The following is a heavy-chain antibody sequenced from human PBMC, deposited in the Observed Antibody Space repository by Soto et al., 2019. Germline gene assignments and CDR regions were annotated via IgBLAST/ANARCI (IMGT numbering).Heavy chain of an antibody. CDR1: GFSFSSYA. J-gene: IGHJ3*02. CDR2: ISGSGGST. D-gene: IGHD3-22*01. CDR3: ANQRELDYQWFPGHTPPPGPHNSGAFDI. Sequence: HPGGSLRLSCAASGFSFSSYAMSWVRQAPGKGLEWVSAISGSGGSTYYADSVKGRFTISRDNAKNSLYLQMNSLRAEDTALYYCANQRELDYQWFPGHTPPPGPHNSGAFDIWGQGTRVTVSS. V-gene: IGHV3-23*01.